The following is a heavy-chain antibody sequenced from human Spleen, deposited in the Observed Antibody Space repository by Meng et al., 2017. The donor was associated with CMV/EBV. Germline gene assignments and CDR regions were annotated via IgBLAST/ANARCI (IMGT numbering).Heavy chain of an antibody. CDR2: ISGYGGSA. V-gene: IGHV3-23*01. J-gene: IGHJ6*02. CDR1: GFTFSSYA. D-gene: IGHD3-9*01. CDR3: AKGTVATAGYPPIYYYYGMGV. Sequence: GGSLRLSCAASGFTFSSYAMSWVRQAPGKGLEWVSAISGYGGSAYYADSVKGRFTISSDNPKNTLYLQMNSLRAEDTAVYYCAKGTVATAGYPPIYYYYGMGVWGQGTTVTVSS.